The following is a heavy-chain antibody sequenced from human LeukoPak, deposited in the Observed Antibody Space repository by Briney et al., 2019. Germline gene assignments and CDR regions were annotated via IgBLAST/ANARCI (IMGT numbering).Heavy chain of an antibody. D-gene: IGHD6-13*01. CDR1: GFTFSSYA. CDR2: ISGSGGST. Sequence: GGSLRLSCAASGFTFSSYAMSWVRQAPGKGLEWVSAISGSGGSTYYADSVKGRFTISRDNSKNTLYLQMNSLRAEDTAVYYCAKDNIAAAGTTYYFDYWGQGTLVTVSS. V-gene: IGHV3-23*01. J-gene: IGHJ4*02. CDR3: AKDNIAAAGTTYYFDY.